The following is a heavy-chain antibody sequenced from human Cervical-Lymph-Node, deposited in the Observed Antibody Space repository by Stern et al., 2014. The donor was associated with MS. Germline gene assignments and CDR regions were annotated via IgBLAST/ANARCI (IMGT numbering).Heavy chain of an antibody. Sequence: VQLVESGAEGKEPGASVKVSCTASGYTFTDYNIQWVRQAPRPGLEWMGMISPDGGRTAYAPKFRGRVTMTRDKSTATVYMELNSLRSEDTAVYFCARVAPTVGAAYWGQGTLVTVSS. CDR3: ARVAPTVGAAY. V-gene: IGHV1-46*01. D-gene: IGHD1-26*01. CDR1: GYTFTDYN. J-gene: IGHJ4*02. CDR2: ISPDGGRT.